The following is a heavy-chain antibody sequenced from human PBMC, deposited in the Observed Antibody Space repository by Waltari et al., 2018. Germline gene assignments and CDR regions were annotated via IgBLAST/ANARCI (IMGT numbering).Heavy chain of an antibody. Sequence: EVQLVESGGGLVQPGGSLRLSCAASGFTFSSYSMNWVRQAPGKGLEWVSYISSSSSTIYYADSVKGLFTISRDNAKNSLYLQMNSLRAEDTAVYYCARGFGGDGMDVWGQGTTVTVSS. CDR3: ARGFGGDGMDV. D-gene: IGHD3-3*01. CDR2: ISSSSSTI. CDR1: GFTFSSYS. V-gene: IGHV3-48*01. J-gene: IGHJ6*02.